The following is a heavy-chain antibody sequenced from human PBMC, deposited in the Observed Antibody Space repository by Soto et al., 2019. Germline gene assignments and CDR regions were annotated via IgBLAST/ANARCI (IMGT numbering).Heavy chain of an antibody. J-gene: IGHJ6*02. D-gene: IGHD3-10*01. CDR2: INHSGST. CDR3: ARDYYSSGSKLSAGYYYRMDV. V-gene: IGHV4-34*01. CDR1: GGSFSGYY. Sequence: SETLSLTCAVYGGSFSGYYWSWIRQPPGKGLEWIGEINHSGSTNYNPSLKSRVTISVDTSKNQFSLKLSSVTAADTAVYYCARDYYSSGSKLSAGYYYRMDVWGQGTTVTVSS.